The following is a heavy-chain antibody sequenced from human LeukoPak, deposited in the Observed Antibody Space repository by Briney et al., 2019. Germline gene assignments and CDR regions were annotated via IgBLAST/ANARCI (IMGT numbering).Heavy chain of an antibody. CDR1: GFTFSSYA. J-gene: IGHJ6*02. V-gene: IGHV3-23*01. Sequence: HSGGSLRLSCAASGFTFSSYAMSWVRQAPGKGLEWVSAISGSGGSTYYADSVKGRFTISRDNSKNTLYLQMNSLRAEDTAVYYCARDHGFHLRFLEWPYGMDVWGQGTTVTVSS. CDR3: ARDHGFHLRFLEWPYGMDV. CDR2: ISGSGGST. D-gene: IGHD3-3*01.